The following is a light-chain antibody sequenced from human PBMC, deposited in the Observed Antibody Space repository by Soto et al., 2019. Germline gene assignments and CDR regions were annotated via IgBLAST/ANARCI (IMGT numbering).Light chain of an antibody. V-gene: IGKV3-11*01. Sequence: EIVLTQSPATLSLSPGERATLSCRASQSVSSNLAWYQQKPGQAPRLLIYDASDRATGIPARFSGSGSGTDFTLTISSLAPEDFALYYCQQRSNSYWTFGQGTKVDIK. CDR1: QSVSSN. CDR2: DAS. J-gene: IGKJ1*01. CDR3: QQRSNSYWT.